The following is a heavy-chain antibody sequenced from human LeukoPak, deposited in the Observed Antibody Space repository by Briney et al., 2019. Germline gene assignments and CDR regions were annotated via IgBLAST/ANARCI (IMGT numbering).Heavy chain of an antibody. CDR2: ISSSSSYI. Sequence: GGSLRLSCAASGFTFSSYSMNWVRQAPGKGLEWVSSISSSSSYIYYADSVKGRFTISRDNAKNSLYLQMNSLRAEDTAVYYCARGEVLRFLEWFPDYWGQGTLVTVS. V-gene: IGHV3-21*01. CDR1: GFTFSSYS. J-gene: IGHJ4*02. CDR3: ARGEVLRFLEWFPDY. D-gene: IGHD3-3*01.